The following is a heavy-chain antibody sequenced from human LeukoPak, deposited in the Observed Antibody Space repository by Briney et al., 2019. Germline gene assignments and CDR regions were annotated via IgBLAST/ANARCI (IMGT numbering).Heavy chain of an antibody. D-gene: IGHD6-6*01. V-gene: IGHV4-34*01. CDR2: INHSGST. Sequence: SETLSLTCAVYGGSFSGYYWSWIRQPPGKGLEWIGEINHSGSTNYNPSLKSRVTTSVDTSKNQFSLKLSSVTAADTAVYYCARSIAGGGASNFDYWGQGTLVTVSS. J-gene: IGHJ4*02. CDR1: GGSFSGYY. CDR3: ARSIAGGGASNFDY.